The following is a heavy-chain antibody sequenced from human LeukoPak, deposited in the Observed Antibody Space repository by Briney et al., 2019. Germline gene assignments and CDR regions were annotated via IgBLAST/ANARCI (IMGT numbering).Heavy chain of an antibody. CDR3: AKRPCGRELGRD. V-gene: IGHV3-23*01. D-gene: IGHD1-14*01. J-gene: IGHJ1*01. Sequence: PGGSLRLSCAGSGCTFSSYAMSWVRQAPGKELEWVSAISGSGGSTYYADSVKGRFTISRDNSKNTLYLQMNSLRAEDTAVYYCAKRPCGRELGRDWGQWTLVTVSS. CDR1: GCTFSSYA. CDR2: ISGSGGST.